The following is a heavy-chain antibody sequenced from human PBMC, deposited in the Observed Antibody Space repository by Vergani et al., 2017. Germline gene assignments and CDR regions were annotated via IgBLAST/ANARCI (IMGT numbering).Heavy chain of an antibody. CDR3: ARDSDPRVINYGMDV. J-gene: IGHJ6*02. Sequence: QVQLVESGGGLVKPGGSLRLSCAASGFTFSDYYMSWIRQAPGKGLEWVSYISSSSSYTNYADSVKGRFTISRDNAKNSLYLQMNSLRAEDTAVYYCARDSDPRVINYGMDVWGQGTTVTVSS. CDR1: GFTFSDYY. CDR2: ISSSSSYT. V-gene: IGHV3-11*06. D-gene: IGHD2-21*02.